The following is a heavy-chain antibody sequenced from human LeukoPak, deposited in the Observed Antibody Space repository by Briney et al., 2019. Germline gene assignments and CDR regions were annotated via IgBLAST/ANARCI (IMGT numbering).Heavy chain of an antibody. Sequence: GGSLRLSCAASGFTFSSYSMNWVRQAPGKGLEWVSSISRGSDHIFYADSMKGRFTISRDNAKNSLYLQMNSLGAEDTAVYYCARPYDTRGYFPDYWGQGTLVTVSS. V-gene: IGHV3-21*01. D-gene: IGHD3-22*01. CDR3: ARPYDTRGYFPDY. CDR1: GFTFSSYS. J-gene: IGHJ4*02. CDR2: ISRGSDHI.